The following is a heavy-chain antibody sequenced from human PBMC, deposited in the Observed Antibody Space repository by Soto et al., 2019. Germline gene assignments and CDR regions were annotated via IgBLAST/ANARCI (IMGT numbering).Heavy chain of an antibody. D-gene: IGHD3-16*01. J-gene: IGHJ4*02. CDR2: IYPGDSDT. CDR1: GYSFTNYW. V-gene: IGHV5-51*01. CDR3: ARHLYDYLDC. Sequence: PGESLKISFKGSGYSFTNYWMGWVRQMPGKGLEWMGIIYPGDSDTRYSPSFQGQVTISVDKSINTAFLQWSSLKASDTAMYYCARHLYDYLDCWGQGTLVTVSS.